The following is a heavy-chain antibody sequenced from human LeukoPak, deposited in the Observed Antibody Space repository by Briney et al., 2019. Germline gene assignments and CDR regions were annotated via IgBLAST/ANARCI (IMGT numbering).Heavy chain of an antibody. Sequence: PSETLSLTCTVSGGSISSSSYYWGWIRQPPGKGLEWIGSIYYSGSTYYNPSLKSRVTISVDTSKNQFSLKLSSVTAADTAVYYCARRDEAAAGRGSFDYWGQGTLVTVSS. CDR2: IYYSGST. D-gene: IGHD6-13*01. V-gene: IGHV4-39*01. J-gene: IGHJ4*02. CDR3: ARRDEAAAGRGSFDY. CDR1: GGSISSSSYY.